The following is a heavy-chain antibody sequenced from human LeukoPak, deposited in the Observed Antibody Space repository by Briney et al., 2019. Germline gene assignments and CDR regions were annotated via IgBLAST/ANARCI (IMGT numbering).Heavy chain of an antibody. CDR3: ARVRIYGDSPSPFDY. CDR2: ISAYNGNT. V-gene: IGHV1-18*01. D-gene: IGHD4-17*01. Sequence: GASVKVSCKASGHTFTSYGISWVRQAPGQELEWMGWISAYNGNTNYAQKLQGRVTMTTDASTSTAYMELRSLRSDDTAVYYCARVRIYGDSPSPFDYWGQGTLVTVSS. CDR1: GHTFTSYG. J-gene: IGHJ4*02.